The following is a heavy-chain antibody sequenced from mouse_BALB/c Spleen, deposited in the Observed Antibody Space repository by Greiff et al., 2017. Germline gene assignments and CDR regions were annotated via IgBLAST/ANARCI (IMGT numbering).Heavy chain of an antibody. D-gene: IGHD1-2*01. CDR1: GFTFSSYG. CDR2: ISSGGSYT. Sequence: EVKLMESGGDLVKPGGSLKLSCAASGFTFSSYGMSWVRQTPDKRLEWVATISSGGSYTYYPDSVKGRFTISRDNAKNTLYLQMSSLKSEDTAMYYCARWGDTAFDYGGQGTTLTVSS. J-gene: IGHJ2*01. V-gene: IGHV5-6*01. CDR3: ARWGDTAFDY.